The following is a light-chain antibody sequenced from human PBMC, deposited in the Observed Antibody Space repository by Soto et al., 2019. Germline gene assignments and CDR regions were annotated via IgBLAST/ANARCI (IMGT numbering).Light chain of an antibody. CDR2: GAS. J-gene: IGKJ1*01. CDR1: QSVSIN. V-gene: IGKV3-15*01. Sequence: EMGMTQSPATLSVSPGERATLSCRASQSVSINLACYQQKPGQAPRLLIYGASSRATGIPARFSGSGSGTEFTLTISSLQSEDSAVYFCQQYNNWPRTFGQGTKVDIK. CDR3: QQYNNWPRT.